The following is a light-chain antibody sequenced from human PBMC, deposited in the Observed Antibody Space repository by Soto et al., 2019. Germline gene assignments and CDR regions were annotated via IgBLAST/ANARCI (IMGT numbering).Light chain of an antibody. V-gene: IGKV3-11*01. J-gene: IGKJ5*01. Sequence: EIVMTQSPSTLSVPPGERATLSCRASQTVSSNLAWYQQKPGQAPRLLIYDASNRATDIPARFSGSGSGTDFTLTISSLEPEDFAVYYCQQRSNWPPFTFGQGTRLEI. CDR2: DAS. CDR1: QTVSSN. CDR3: QQRSNWPPFT.